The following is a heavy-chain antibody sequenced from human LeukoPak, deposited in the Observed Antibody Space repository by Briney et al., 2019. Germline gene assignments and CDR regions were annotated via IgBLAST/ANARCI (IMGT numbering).Heavy chain of an antibody. CDR1: GGSISSYY. CDR3: ARSDPMVRGVPLFDY. V-gene: IGHV4-59*01. CDR2: IYYSGST. Sequence: PSETLSLTCTVSGGSISSYYWSWIRQPPGKGLEWSGYIYYSGSTNYNPSLKSRVTISVDTSKNHFSLKLSSVTAADTAVYYCARSDPMVRGVPLFDYWGQGTLVTVSS. J-gene: IGHJ4*02. D-gene: IGHD3-10*01.